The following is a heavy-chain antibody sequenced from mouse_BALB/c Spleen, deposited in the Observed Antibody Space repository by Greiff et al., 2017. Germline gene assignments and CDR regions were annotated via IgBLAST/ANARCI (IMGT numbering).Heavy chain of an antibody. CDR2: ISDGGSYT. Sequence: EVQLVESGGGLVKPGGSLKLSCAASGFTFSDYYMYWVRQTPEKRLEWVATISDGGSYTYYQDSVKGRFTIARDNAKNNLYLQMSSLTSEDTAMYYCGRGRRYEGDMMDYWGQGTSVTVSA. D-gene: IGHD2-14*01. CDR3: GRGRRYEGDMMDY. CDR1: GFTFSDYY. J-gene: IGHJ4*01. V-gene: IGHV5-4*02.